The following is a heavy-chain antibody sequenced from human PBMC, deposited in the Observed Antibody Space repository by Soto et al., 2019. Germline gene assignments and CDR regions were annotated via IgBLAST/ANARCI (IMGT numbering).Heavy chain of an antibody. CDR3: ARGSQWFGYYFDY. Sequence: GSLRLSCAASGFTFSSYGMHWVRQAPGKGLEWVAVIWYDGSNKYYADSVKGRFTISRDNSKNTLYLQMNSLRAEDTAVYYCARGSQWFGYYFDYWGQGTLVTVSS. V-gene: IGHV3-33*01. CDR1: GFTFSSYG. CDR2: IWYDGSNK. D-gene: IGHD3-10*01. J-gene: IGHJ4*02.